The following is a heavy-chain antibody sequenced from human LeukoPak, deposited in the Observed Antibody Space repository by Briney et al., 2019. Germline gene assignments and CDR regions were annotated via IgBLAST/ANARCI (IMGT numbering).Heavy chain of an antibody. J-gene: IGHJ4*02. V-gene: IGHV3-30-3*01. Sequence: PGGSLRLSCAASGYTFSSYAIHWVRQTPGKGLEWVAVISYDGSSEYYADSVKGRFTISRDNSEKTLYLQMNSLRAEDTAVYYCAKGRGYSSSSGDFDYWGQGTLVTVSS. CDR2: ISYDGSSE. CDR3: AKGRGYSSSSGDFDY. D-gene: IGHD6-6*01. CDR1: GYTFSSYA.